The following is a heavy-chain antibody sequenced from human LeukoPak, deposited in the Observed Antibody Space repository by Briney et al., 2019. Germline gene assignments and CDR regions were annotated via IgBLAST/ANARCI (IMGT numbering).Heavy chain of an antibody. CDR2: INHSGST. J-gene: IGHJ3*02. D-gene: IGHD3-22*01. CDR3: ARGWYPHRFSYYDSRLRPTLDAFDI. V-gene: IGHV4-34*01. CDR1: GFTFTTYT. Sequence: PGGSLRLSCAASGFTFTTYTMNWVRQAPGKGLEWIGEINHSGSTNYNPSLKSRVTISVDTSKNQFSLKLSSVTAADTAVYYCARGWYPHRFSYYDSRLRPTLDAFDIWGQGTMVTVSS.